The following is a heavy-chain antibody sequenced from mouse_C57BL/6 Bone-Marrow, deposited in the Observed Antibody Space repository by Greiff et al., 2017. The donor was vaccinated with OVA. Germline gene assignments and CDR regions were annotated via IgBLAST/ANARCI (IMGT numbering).Heavy chain of an antibody. Sequence: EVQLQESGGGLVQPGESLKLSCESNEYEFPSHDMSWVRKTPEKRLELVAAINRDGGSTYYPDTMERRFIISRDNTKKTLYLQMSSLRSEDTALYYCARQIYYDPYWYFDVWGTGTTVTVSS. V-gene: IGHV5-2*01. CDR2: INRDGGST. CDR3: ARQIYYDPYWYFDV. J-gene: IGHJ1*03. D-gene: IGHD2-4*01. CDR1: EYEFPSHD.